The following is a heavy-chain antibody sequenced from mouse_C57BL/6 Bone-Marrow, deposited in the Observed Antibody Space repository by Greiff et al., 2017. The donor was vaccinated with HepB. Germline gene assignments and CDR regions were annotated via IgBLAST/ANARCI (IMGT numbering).Heavy chain of an antibody. V-gene: IGHV1-15*01. CDR2: IDPETGGT. CDR3: TRGGVYPFDY. J-gene: IGHJ2*01. Sequence: VQLQESGAELVRPGASVTLSCKASGYTFTDYEMHWVKQTPVHGLEWIGAIDPETGGTAYNQKFKGKAILTADKSSSTAYMELRSLTSEDSAVYYCTRGGVYPFDYWGQGTTLTVSS. D-gene: IGHD2-1*01. CDR1: GYTFTDYE.